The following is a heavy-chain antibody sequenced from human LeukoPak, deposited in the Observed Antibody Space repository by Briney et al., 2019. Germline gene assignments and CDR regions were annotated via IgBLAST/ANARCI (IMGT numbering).Heavy chain of an antibody. D-gene: IGHD3-10*01. CDR3: VRERFHGSGAPKFDF. Sequence: GGSLRLSCAASGFTFSSYAMSWVRQAPGKGLEWVSAISGSGGSIYYADSVKGRFTISRDNAKNSLHLQVNSLRAEDTAVYYCVRERFHGSGAPKFDFWGQGTLVTVSS. CDR2: ISGSGGSI. CDR1: GFTFSSYA. J-gene: IGHJ4*02. V-gene: IGHV3-23*01.